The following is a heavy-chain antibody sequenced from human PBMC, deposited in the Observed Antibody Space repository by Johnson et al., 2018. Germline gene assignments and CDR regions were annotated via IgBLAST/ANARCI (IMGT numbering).Heavy chain of an antibody. J-gene: IGHJ3*02. D-gene: IGHD1-26*01. V-gene: IGHV3-30*18. CDR3: AQESGGGRDAFDI. CDR2: ISYDGSNK. Sequence: QVQLVQSGGGVVQPGRSLRLSCAASGFTFSSYGMHWVRQAPGKGLEWVAVISYDGSNKYFADSVKGRITIPRDNSKNTLYLQRNSLGAEDTAGYYGAQESGGGRDAFDIWGQGTMVTVSS. CDR1: GFTFSSYG.